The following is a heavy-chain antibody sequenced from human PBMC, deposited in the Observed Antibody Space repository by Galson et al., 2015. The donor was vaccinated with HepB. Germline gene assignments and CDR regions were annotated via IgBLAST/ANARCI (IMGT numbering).Heavy chain of an antibody. CDR2: IIPIFGTA. D-gene: IGHD3-3*01. J-gene: IGHJ5*02. CDR1: FSSYA. Sequence: FSSYAISWVRQAPGQGLEWMGGIIPIFGTANYAQKFQGRVTITADESTSTAYMELSSLRSEDTAVYYCARGPPRYDFWSGYSFRNWFDPWGQGTLVTVSS. CDR3: ARGPPRYDFWSGYSFRNWFDP. V-gene: IGHV1-69*01.